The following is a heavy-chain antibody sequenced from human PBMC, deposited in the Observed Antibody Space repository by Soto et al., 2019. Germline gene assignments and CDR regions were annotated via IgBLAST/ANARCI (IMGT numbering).Heavy chain of an antibody. D-gene: IGHD6-19*01. CDR3: ARVSSVAGFFYYFDY. V-gene: IGHV1-18*04. J-gene: IGHJ4*02. Sequence: ASVKVSCKASGYTFTSYGISWVRQAPGQGLEWMGWISAYNGNTNYAQKLQGRVTMTTDTSTSTAYMELRSLRSDDTAVYYCARVSSVAGFFYYFDYWGQRTLVTVSS. CDR1: GYTFTSYG. CDR2: ISAYNGNT.